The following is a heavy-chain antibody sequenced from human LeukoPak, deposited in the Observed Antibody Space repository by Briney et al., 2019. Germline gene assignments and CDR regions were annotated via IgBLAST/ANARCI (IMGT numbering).Heavy chain of an antibody. CDR1: GFNFSNYL. Sequence: GGSLRLSCAASGFNFSNYLRHWGRQVPGKGLVLVSLIHSYGSTIIYAYSVRGRVTSSRDKAKKTRYVQMDILRVEYTSVYFWARGGRPAPSGRQVRLDYMDVWGKGTTVTVSS. CDR3: ARGGRPAPSGRQVRLDYMDV. D-gene: IGHD3-10*01. V-gene: IGHV3-74*01. J-gene: IGHJ6*03. CDR2: IHSYGSTI.